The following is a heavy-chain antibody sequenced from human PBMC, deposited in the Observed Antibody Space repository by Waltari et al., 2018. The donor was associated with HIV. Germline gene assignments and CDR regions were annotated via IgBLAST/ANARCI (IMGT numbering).Heavy chain of an antibody. CDR2: IRYDGSNK. D-gene: IGHD3-16*02. CDR1: GFTFSSLG. V-gene: IGHV3-30*02. J-gene: IGHJ6*02. Sequence: QVKLVESGGGVVQPGGSLGLSCAASGFTFSSLGRHGVRQAPGKGLEWVAFIRYDGSNKYHAESVKGRFTTSRDNSKNTLYLLMNSLRPEDTAVYYCAKDVSPGYGMDVWGQGTTVTVSS. CDR3: AKDVSPGYGMDV.